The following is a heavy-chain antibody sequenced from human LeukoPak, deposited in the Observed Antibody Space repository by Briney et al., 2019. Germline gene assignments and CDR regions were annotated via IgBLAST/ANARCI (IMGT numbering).Heavy chain of an antibody. CDR2: ISGSGGST. CDR3: AKKKGDYPNFYFDY. J-gene: IGHJ4*02. D-gene: IGHD3-16*01. V-gene: IGHV3-23*01. CDR1: GFTFSSYA. Sequence: GGSLRLSCAASGFTFSSYAMSWVRQAPGKGLEWVSSISGSGGSTYYADSVKGRFTVSRDNSKNTLYLQMNSLRAEDTAVYYCAKKKGDYPNFYFDYWGRGTLVTVSS.